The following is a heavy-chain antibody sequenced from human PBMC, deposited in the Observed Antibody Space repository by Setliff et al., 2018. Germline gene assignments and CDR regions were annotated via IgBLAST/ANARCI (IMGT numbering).Heavy chain of an antibody. D-gene: IGHD2-15*01. CDR1: GDTFNNNG. CDR3: AREVYCSGGRCYGQMPAALGH. CDR2: SIPINEVA. V-gene: IGHV1-69*10. Sequence: SVKVSCKASGDTFNNNGITWVRQAPGQGLEWMGGSIPINEVATYAQKFQGRITITADKATSTVFMELSSLTSEDTALYYCAREVYCSGGRCYGQMPAALGHWGQGTLVTVSS. J-gene: IGHJ4*02.